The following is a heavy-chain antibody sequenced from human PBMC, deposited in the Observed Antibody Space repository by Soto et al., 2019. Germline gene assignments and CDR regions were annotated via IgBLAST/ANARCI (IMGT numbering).Heavy chain of an antibody. CDR2: IIPTLGTT. D-gene: IGHD1-1*01. Sequence: ASVKVSCKASGATFSGSAFSWVRQAPGQGLEWVGGIIPTLGTTNYAQHLQGRVTITADESTGTSFMELTRLQSGDTVVYYCARGFATGATIEAFEYWGQGTLVTVSS. V-gene: IGHV1-69*13. CDR1: GATFSGSA. CDR3: ARGFATGATIEAFEY. J-gene: IGHJ4*02.